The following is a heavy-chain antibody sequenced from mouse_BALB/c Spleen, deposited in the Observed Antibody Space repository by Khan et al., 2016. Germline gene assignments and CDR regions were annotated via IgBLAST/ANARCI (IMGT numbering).Heavy chain of an antibody. Sequence: EVELVESGAELVRSGASVRLSCTASGFNIKDYYMHWVKQRPEQGLEWIGWIDPENAYTEYAPKFQGKATLTADSYSKTAYLQLSSLTSEDNAVYSCNADTYDGVFDYWGHGPTLTLSS. CDR2: IDPENAYT. J-gene: IGHJ2*01. CDR1: GFNIKDYY. CDR3: NADTYDGVFDY. V-gene: IGHV14-4*02. D-gene: IGHD2-12*01.